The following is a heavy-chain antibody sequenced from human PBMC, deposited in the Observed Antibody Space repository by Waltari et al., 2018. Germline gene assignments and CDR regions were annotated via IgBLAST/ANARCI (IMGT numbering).Heavy chain of an antibody. D-gene: IGHD6-6*01. Sequence: QVQLQESGPGLVKPSETLSLTCTVSGGSISSYYWSWIRQPPGKGLEWIGYIYYSGSTNYNPSLKSRVTISVDTSKNQFSLKLSSVTAADTAVYYCARVPLSIAARPDWYFDYWGQGTLVTVSS. J-gene: IGHJ4*02. V-gene: IGHV4-59*01. CDR2: IYYSGST. CDR3: ARVPLSIAARPDWYFDY. CDR1: GGSISSYY.